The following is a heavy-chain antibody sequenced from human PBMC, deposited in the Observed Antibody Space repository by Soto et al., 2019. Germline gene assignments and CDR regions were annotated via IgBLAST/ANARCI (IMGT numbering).Heavy chain of an antibody. CDR1: GFTFSTYS. Sequence: EVQLVESGGGLVQPGGSLRLSCAASGFTFSTYSMNWVRQAPGKGLEWVSHISSVGSNIHYADSVRGRFTISRDNAKNSLYLQMNSLRVEDTAVYYCARGSSWVDYWGQGALVTVSS. CDR3: ARGSSWVDY. V-gene: IGHV3-48*04. D-gene: IGHD6-13*01. J-gene: IGHJ4*02. CDR2: ISSVGSNI.